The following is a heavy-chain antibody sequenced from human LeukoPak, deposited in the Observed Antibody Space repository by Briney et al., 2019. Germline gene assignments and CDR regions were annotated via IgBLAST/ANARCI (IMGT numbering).Heavy chain of an antibody. Sequence: SETLSLTCAVYGGSFSGYYWSWIRQPPGKGLEWIGEINHSGSTNYNPSLKSRVTISVDTSKNQFSLKLSSVTAAGTAVYYCASFSPRSGYYYYWGQGTLVTVSS. D-gene: IGHD3-22*01. CDR2: INHSGST. CDR3: ASFSPRSGYYYY. V-gene: IGHV4-34*01. J-gene: IGHJ4*02. CDR1: GGSFSGYY.